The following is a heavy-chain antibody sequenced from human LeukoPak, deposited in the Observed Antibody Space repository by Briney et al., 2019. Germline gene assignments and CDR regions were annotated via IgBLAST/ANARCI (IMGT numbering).Heavy chain of an antibody. V-gene: IGHV3-74*01. J-gene: IGHJ4*02. CDR2: VKTDGSP. CDR3: HPLGYTSN. Sequence: PGGSLRLSCAVSGFTSQFTFSSRWMHWVRQAPGKGLVWVSLVKTDGSPNYADSVRGRFTVSRDNAKNTLYPQMNNLRVEDTALYFCHPLGYTSNWGQGALVTVSS. D-gene: IGHD1-1*01. CDR1: GFTSQFTFSSRW.